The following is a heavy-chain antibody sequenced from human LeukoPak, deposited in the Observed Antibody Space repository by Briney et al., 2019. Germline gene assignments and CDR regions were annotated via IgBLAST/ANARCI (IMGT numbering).Heavy chain of an antibody. CDR2: ITSTGSNL. CDR3: ARDSYASGSDY. CDR1: GFTFNAYH. D-gene: IGHD1-26*01. J-gene: IGHJ4*02. Sequence: RGSLRLSCIASGFTFNAYHMSWIRHAPRERLEWVSYITSTGSNLYYADSVKGRFTISRDNAKKSLYLQMNSLRADDTAVYFCARDSYASGSDYWGQGTLVTVSS. V-gene: IGHV3-11*01.